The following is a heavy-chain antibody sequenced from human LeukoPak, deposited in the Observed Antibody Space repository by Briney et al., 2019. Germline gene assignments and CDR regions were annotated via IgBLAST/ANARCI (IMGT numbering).Heavy chain of an antibody. CDR2: ISGSGGST. Sequence: GGSLRLSCAASGFTFSTYAMTWVRQAPGKGLEWVSAISGSGGSTYYADSVKGRFTISRDNAKNSLYLQMNSLRAEDTAVYYCARGGAARPDYWGQGTLVTVSS. J-gene: IGHJ4*02. CDR1: GFTFSTYA. V-gene: IGHV3-23*01. CDR3: ARGGAARPDY. D-gene: IGHD6-6*01.